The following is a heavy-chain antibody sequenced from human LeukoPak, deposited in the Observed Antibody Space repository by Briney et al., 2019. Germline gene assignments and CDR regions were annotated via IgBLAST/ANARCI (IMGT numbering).Heavy chain of an antibody. V-gene: IGHV3-7*01. Sequence: PGGSLRLSCAASGFTFSDYWIDWVRQAPGQGLEWVANINTDGSTTNYVESVRGRFTISRDNAKNSLYLQMNSLGAEDTAVYYCARLNWGIIVSGFDAWGQGILVTVSS. CDR1: GFTFSDYW. CDR3: ARLNWGIIVSGFDA. D-gene: IGHD2/OR15-2a*01. CDR2: INTDGSTT. J-gene: IGHJ5*02.